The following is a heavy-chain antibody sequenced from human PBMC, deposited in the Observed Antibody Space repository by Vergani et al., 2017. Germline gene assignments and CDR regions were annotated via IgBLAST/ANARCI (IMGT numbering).Heavy chain of an antibody. CDR3: VKDNDYAADGPFDL. CDR2: IDRNYGVK. CDR1: GFTFQAFA. V-gene: IGHV3-9*01. J-gene: IGHJ2*01. Sequence: VEAGGGLVQPGGSLRLSCTASGFTFQAFAFHWVRQVSGRGLEWVSGIDRNYGVKNGNSFEGRFSISRDNAKNAVFLQMNNLRHEDTALYFCVKDNDYAADGPFDLWGRGTLVTVSS. D-gene: IGHD3-16*01.